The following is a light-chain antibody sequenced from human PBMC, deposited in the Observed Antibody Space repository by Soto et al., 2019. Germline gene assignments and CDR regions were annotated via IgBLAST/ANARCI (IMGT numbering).Light chain of an antibody. J-gene: IGKJ5*01. CDR1: QYIGSN. V-gene: IGKV3-15*01. Sequence: EIVITQSPATLSVSPGERATLSCRASQYIGSNLAWYQQKPGQAPRLLIYGASTRATGLPARFSGSGSGTEFTLTISSLQSEDFAVYYCEQYNNWPITFGQGTRLEIK. CDR2: GAS. CDR3: EQYNNWPIT.